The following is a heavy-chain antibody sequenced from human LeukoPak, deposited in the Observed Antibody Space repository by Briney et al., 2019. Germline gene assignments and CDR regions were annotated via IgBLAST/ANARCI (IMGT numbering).Heavy chain of an antibody. CDR2: ISYDGSNK. CDR1: GFTFSSYA. CDR3: ARDKSRGPIEAGGTGDAFDI. V-gene: IGHV3-30*04. D-gene: IGHD6-13*01. Sequence: QSGGSLRLSCAASGFTFSSYAMLWVRQAPGKGLEGVADISYDGSNKYYADSVEGRFTISRDNSKHTLYMQMNSLRAEDTDVYYCARDKSRGPIEAGGTGDAFDIWGHGTMVTVSS. J-gene: IGHJ3*02.